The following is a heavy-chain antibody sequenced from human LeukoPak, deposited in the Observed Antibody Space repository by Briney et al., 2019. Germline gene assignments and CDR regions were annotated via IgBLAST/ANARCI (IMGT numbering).Heavy chain of an antibody. Sequence: SETLSLTCTVSGGSISSSSYYWGWIRQPPGKGLEWIGSIYYSGSTYYNPSLKSRVTISVDTSKNQFSLKLSSVTAADTAVYYCARVTGYIVEDYFDYWGQGTLVSVSS. J-gene: IGHJ4*02. CDR1: GGSISSSSYY. CDR2: IYYSGST. V-gene: IGHV4-39*07. CDR3: ARVTGYIVEDYFDY. D-gene: IGHD3-22*01.